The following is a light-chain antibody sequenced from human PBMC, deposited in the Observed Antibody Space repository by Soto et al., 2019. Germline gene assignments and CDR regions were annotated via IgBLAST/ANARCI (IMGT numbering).Light chain of an antibody. Sequence: EIVLTQSPATLSLSPGERATLSCGASQSVGNYFLAWYQQKPGLAPRLLIFDVSNRFTGIPDRFSGSGSGTNFSLTTTRPEPEESAEYDCQQCGPSLTFGGGTKVEV. CDR2: DVS. CDR1: QSVGNYF. CDR3: QQCGPSLT. J-gene: IGKJ4*01. V-gene: IGKV3D-20*01.